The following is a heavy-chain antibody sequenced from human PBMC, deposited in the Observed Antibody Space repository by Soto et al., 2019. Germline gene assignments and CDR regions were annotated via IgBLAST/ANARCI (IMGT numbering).Heavy chain of an antibody. CDR1: GFSLSTSGVG. V-gene: IGHV2-5*02. Sequence: QITLKESGPTLVKPTQTLTLTCTFSGFSLSTSGVGVGWIRQPPGKALEWLALIYWDDDKRYSPSLKSRLTITKDTSKTQVVLTMTNMDPVDTATYYCAHSVDGGLHLGELSPTRGFDYWGQGTLVTVSS. D-gene: IGHD3-16*02. CDR2: IYWDDDK. J-gene: IGHJ4*02. CDR3: AHSVDGGLHLGELSPTRGFDY.